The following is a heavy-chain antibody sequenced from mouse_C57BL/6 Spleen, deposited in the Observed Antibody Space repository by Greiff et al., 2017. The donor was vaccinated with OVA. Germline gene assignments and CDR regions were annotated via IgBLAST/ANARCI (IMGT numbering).Heavy chain of an antibody. Sequence: QVQLKESGAELVRPGASVTLSCTASGYTFTDYEMHWVKQTPVHGLEWIGAIDPETGGTAYNQKFKGKAILTADKSSSTAYMELRSLTSEDSAVYYCTRSRTGGYFDYWGQGTTLTVSS. CDR2: IDPETGGT. CDR1: GYTFTDYE. D-gene: IGHD4-1*01. V-gene: IGHV1-15*01. J-gene: IGHJ2*01. CDR3: TRSRTGGYFDY.